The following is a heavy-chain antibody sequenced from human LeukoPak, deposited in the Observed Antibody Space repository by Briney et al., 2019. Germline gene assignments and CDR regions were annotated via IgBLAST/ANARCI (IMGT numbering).Heavy chain of an antibody. V-gene: IGHV4-4*02. Sequence: KPSETLSLTCAVSGGSLSSSNWWSWVRQPPGKGLEWIGEIYHSGSTNYNPSLKSRVTISVDKSKNQFSLKLSSVTAADTAVYYCARATYHYDSSGYSDWGQGTLVTVSS. CDR3: ARATYHYDSSGYSD. CDR2: IYHSGST. CDR1: GGSLSSSNW. J-gene: IGHJ4*02. D-gene: IGHD3-22*01.